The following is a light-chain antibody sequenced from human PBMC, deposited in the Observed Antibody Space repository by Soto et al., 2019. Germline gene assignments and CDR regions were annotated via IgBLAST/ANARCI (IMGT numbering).Light chain of an antibody. CDR1: QSVSSN. CDR3: QQYHNWPYT. V-gene: IGKV3-15*01. J-gene: IGKJ2*01. Sequence: EIVMTQSPATLSVSPGEGATLSCRASQSVSSNLAWYQQKLGQAPRLLIYGASTRATGIPARFSGSGSGTELTLSISSLQSEEFAVYYCQQYHNWPYTFGQGTKLEIK. CDR2: GAS.